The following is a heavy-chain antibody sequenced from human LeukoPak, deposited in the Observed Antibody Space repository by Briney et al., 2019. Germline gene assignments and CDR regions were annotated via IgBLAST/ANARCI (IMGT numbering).Heavy chain of an antibody. CDR3: ARPLTGTTLIFDY. CDR2: IYYSGST. D-gene: IGHD1-7*01. V-gene: IGHV4-59*01. Sequence: SETLSLTCTVSGGSISSYYWSWIRQPPGKGLEWIGYIYYSGSTSYNPSLKSRVTTSVDTSKNQFSLKLSSVTAADTAVYYRARPLTGTTLIFDYWGQGTLVTVSS. CDR1: GGSISSYY. J-gene: IGHJ4*02.